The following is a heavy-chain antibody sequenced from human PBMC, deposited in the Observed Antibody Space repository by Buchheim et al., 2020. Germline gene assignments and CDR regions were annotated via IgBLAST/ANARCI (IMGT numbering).Heavy chain of an antibody. J-gene: IGHJ4*02. Sequence: EVQLVESGGGLVQPGGSLRLSCAASGFSFNSYSMNWDRQAPGKGLEWVSYISYDSVNIHYADSVKGRFTISRDNAKNSLYLQMTSLRAEDTAVYYCAKGDWDYWGQGTL. CDR3: AKGDWDY. CDR1: GFSFNSYS. V-gene: IGHV3-48*01. D-gene: IGHD1-26*01. CDR2: ISYDSVNI.